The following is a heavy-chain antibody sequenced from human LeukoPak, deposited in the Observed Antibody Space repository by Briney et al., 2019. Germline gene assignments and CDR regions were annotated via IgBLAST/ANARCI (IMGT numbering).Heavy chain of an antibody. Sequence: GGSLRLSCAASGFTFSNYAMSWVRQAPGKGLEWVSAISGSGGSTYYADSVKGRFTISRDNSKNTLYLQMNSLRAEDTAVYYCALNGREVPSGAFDIWGQGTMVTVSS. CDR3: ALNGREVPSGAFDI. CDR2: ISGSGGST. V-gene: IGHV3-23*01. J-gene: IGHJ3*02. CDR1: GFTFSNYA. D-gene: IGHD3-16*02.